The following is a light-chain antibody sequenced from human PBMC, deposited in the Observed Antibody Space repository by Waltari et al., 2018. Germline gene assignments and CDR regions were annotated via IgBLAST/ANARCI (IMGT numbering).Light chain of an antibody. CDR1: SSAGGGYNY. V-gene: IGLV2-14*03. CDR2: DVD. J-gene: IGLJ2*01. CDR3: SSYTSSNTVL. Sequence: QSALTQPASVSGSPGQSLTISRTGTSSAGGGYNYVSWYQQHPGKAPKLMIYDVDKRPSGVSYRFSGSKSGNTASLTISGLQAEDEADYYCSSYTSSNTVLFGGGTRLTVL.